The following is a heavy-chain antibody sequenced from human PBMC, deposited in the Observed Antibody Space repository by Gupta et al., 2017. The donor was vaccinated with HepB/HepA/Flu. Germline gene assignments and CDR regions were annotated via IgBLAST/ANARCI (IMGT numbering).Heavy chain of an antibody. Sequence: QVQLVQSGAEVKKPGASVKVSCKASGYTFTSYAMHWVRQAPGQRLEWMGWINAGNGNTKYSQKFQGRVTITRDTSASTAYMELSSLRSEDTAVYYCARVVITGTTGSQYGMDVWGQGTTVTVSS. D-gene: IGHD1-7*01. J-gene: IGHJ6*02. CDR2: INAGNGNT. CDR1: GYTFTSYA. V-gene: IGHV1-3*01. CDR3: ARVVITGTTGSQYGMDV.